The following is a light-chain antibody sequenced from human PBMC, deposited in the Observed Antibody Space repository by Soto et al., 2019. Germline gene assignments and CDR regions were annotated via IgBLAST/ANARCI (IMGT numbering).Light chain of an antibody. CDR2: GAS. J-gene: IGKJ4*01. CDR3: PQYNNWPPIT. V-gene: IGKV3-15*01. Sequence: EIVMTQSPATLSMSPGERATLSCRASQSVSSNLAWYQQKPGQAPRLLIHGASTRATGIPARFSGSGSGTEFPLTISSLQSEDLAVYYCPQYNNWPPITFGGGTKVEIK. CDR1: QSVSSN.